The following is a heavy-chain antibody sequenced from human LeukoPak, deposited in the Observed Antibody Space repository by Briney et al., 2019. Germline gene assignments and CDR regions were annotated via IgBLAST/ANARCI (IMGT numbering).Heavy chain of an antibody. V-gene: IGHV3-7*01. J-gene: IGHJ4*02. Sequence: GGSLRLSCAASGFTFSSYWMSWVRQAPGKGLEWVANIKQDGSEKYYVDSVKGRFTISRDNAKNSLYLQMNSLRAEDTAVYYCARDRTTTKLGGFDYWGREPWSPSPQ. D-gene: IGHD1-1*01. CDR3: ARDRTTTKLGGFDY. CDR2: IKQDGSEK. CDR1: GFTFSSYW.